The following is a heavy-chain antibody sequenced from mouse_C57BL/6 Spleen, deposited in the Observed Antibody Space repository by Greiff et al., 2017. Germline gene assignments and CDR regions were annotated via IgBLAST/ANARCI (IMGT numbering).Heavy chain of an antibody. CDR3: ARDKVVRDAMDY. Sequence: EVKVEESGPGLVKPSQSLSLTCSVTGYSITSGYYWNWIRQFPGNKLEWMGYISYDGSNNYNPSLKNRISITRDTSKNQFFLKLNSVTTEDTATYYCARDKVVRDAMDYWGQGTSVTGSS. V-gene: IGHV3-6*01. J-gene: IGHJ4*01. D-gene: IGHD1-3*01. CDR1: GYSITSGYY. CDR2: ISYDGSN.